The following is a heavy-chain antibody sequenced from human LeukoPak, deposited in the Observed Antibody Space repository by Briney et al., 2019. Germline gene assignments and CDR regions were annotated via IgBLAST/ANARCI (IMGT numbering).Heavy chain of an antibody. D-gene: IGHD6-13*01. CDR3: AGSSWPKYFQH. V-gene: IGHV4-59*08. CDR2: IYYSGST. Sequence: SETLSLTCAVYGGSFSGYYWSWIRQPPGKGLEWIGYIYYSGSTNYNPSLKSRVTISVDTSKNQFSLKLSSVTAADTAVYYCAGSSWPKYFQHWGQGTLVTVSS. CDR1: GGSFSGYY. J-gene: IGHJ1*01.